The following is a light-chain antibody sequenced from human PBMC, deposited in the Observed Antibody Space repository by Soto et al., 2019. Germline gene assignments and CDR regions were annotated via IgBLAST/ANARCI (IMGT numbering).Light chain of an antibody. V-gene: IGKV3-11*01. Sequence: EIVLTQSPITLSLSPGEISTLSCRAIQSVSSSLAWYQQKPGQAPRLLIYDASNRATGIPARFSGSGSETDFNLTVSSLEPEDFAVYYCQQRSNWPLSFGGGTKVEIK. CDR1: QSVSSS. J-gene: IGKJ4*01. CDR3: QQRSNWPLS. CDR2: DAS.